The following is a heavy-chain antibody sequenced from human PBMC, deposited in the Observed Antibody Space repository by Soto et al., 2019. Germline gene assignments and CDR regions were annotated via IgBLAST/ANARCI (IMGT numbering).Heavy chain of an antibody. J-gene: IGHJ4*02. CDR1: GGSISSYY. V-gene: IGHV4-59*08. CDR2: IYYSGST. D-gene: IGHD5-18*01. Sequence: PSETLSLTCTVSGGSISSYYWSWIRQPPGKGLEWIGYIYYSGSTNYNPSLKSRVTISVDTSKNQFSLKLSSVTAADTAVYYCARRTRVDTAMVFDYWGQGTLVTVSS. CDR3: ARRTRVDTAMVFDY.